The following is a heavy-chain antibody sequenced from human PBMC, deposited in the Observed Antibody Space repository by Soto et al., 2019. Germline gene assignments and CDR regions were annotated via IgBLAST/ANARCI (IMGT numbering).Heavy chain of an antibody. CDR1: GLTVSSYA. Sequence: EVQLVESGGGLIQSGGSLRLSCAVSGLTVSSYAMSWVRQAPGEGLEWVSVIYASDSTHYADSVKGRFTISRDNSKNTLFLQMNSLRAEDTAVYYCAKGWMDGWGQGTTVTVS. J-gene: IGHJ6*02. V-gene: IGHV3-53*01. CDR2: IYASDST. CDR3: AKGWMDG.